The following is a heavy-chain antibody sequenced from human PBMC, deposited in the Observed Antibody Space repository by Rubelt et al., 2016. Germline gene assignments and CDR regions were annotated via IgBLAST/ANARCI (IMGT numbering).Heavy chain of an antibody. CDR1: GFTFSSNA. CDR2: ISGSGGST. Sequence: GSGGGLVQPGGSLRLSCTASGFTFSSNAMYWVRQAPGKGLEWVSSISGSGGSTYYADSVKGRFTISRDNSKNTLYLQMNSPRAEDTALYYCARGYSDYSSKSYYYFGMDVWGPGTTVTVSS. CDR3: ARGYSDYSSKSYYYFGMDV. D-gene: IGHD4-11*01. J-gene: IGHJ6*02. V-gene: IGHV3-23*01.